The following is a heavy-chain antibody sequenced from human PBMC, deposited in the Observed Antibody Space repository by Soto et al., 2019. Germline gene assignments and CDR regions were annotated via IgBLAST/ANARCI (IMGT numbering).Heavy chain of an antibody. V-gene: IGHV1-18*01. CDR3: ARDRLLGPPRHVAVAGTYYYYGMDV. CDR2: ISAYNGNT. J-gene: IGHJ6*02. Sequence: ASVKVSCKASGYTFTSYGISWVRQAPGQGLEWMGWISAYNGNTNYAQKLQGRVTMTTDTSTSTAYMELRSLRSDDTAVYYCARDRLLGPPRHVAVAGTYYYYGMDVWGQGTTVPVSS. D-gene: IGHD6-19*01. CDR1: GYTFTSYG.